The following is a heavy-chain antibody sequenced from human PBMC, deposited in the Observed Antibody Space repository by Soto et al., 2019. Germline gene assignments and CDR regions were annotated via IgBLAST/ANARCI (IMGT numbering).Heavy chain of an antibody. CDR1: CGSISSYC. CDR3: ARDGWFGESYYYYGMDV. Sequence: SETLSLTCTVSCGSISSYCWSWIRQPPGKGLEWIGYIYYSGSTNYNPSLKSRVTISVDTSKNQFSLKLSSVTAADTAVYYCARDGWFGESYYYYGMDVWGQGTTVNVSS. CDR2: IYYSGST. V-gene: IGHV4-59*01. J-gene: IGHJ6*02. D-gene: IGHD3-10*01.